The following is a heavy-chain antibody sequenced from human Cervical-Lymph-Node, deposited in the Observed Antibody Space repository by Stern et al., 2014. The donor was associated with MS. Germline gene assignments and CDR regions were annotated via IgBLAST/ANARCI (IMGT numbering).Heavy chain of an antibody. V-gene: IGHV1-69*06. CDR2: ITPLFGTT. CDR3: ARDPAVLIQGSYYGMDV. Sequence: VQLVESGAEVKKPGSSVKVSCKASGGSFSTFAITWVRQAPGQGLEWMAGITPLFGTTNFAHMFQGRVTLTADTSTNTVYMELSSLRSDDTAVYYCARDPAVLIQGSYYGMDVWGQGTTVIVS. CDR1: GGSFSTFA. D-gene: IGHD2-21*01. J-gene: IGHJ6*02.